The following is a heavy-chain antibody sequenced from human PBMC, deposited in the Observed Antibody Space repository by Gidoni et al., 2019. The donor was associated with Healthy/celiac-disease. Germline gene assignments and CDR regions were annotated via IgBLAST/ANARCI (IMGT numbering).Heavy chain of an antibody. CDR1: GFTFSNAW. CDR3: TTDLGSGYDLDY. D-gene: IGHD5-12*01. V-gene: IGHV3-15*01. J-gene: IGHJ4*02. CDR2: IKSKTDGGTT. Sequence: EVQLVESGGGLVKPGGSLRLSCAASGFTFSNAWMSWVRQAPGKGLEWVGRIKSKTDGGTTDYAAPVKGRFTISRDDSKNTLYLQMNSLKTEDTAVYYCTTDLGSGYDLDYWGQGTLVTVSS.